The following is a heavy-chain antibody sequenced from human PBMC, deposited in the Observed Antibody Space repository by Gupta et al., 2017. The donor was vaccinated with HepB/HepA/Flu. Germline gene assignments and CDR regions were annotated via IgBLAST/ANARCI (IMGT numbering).Heavy chain of an antibody. V-gene: IGHV1-69*06. CDR1: GGTFSSYA. Sequence: QVQLVQSGAEVKKPGSSVKVSCQASGGTFSSYAISWVRQAPGQGLEWMGGIIPIFGTANYAQEFQGRVTITADKSTSTAYMELSSLRSEDTAVYYCARDSGNWNYVVEFDYWGQGTLVTVSS. D-gene: IGHD1-7*01. CDR2: IIPIFGTA. CDR3: ARDSGNWNYVVEFDY. J-gene: IGHJ4*02.